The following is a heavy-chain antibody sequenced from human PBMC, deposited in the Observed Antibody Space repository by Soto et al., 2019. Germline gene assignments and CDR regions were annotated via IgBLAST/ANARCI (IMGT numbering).Heavy chain of an antibody. D-gene: IGHD3-10*01. J-gene: IGHJ5*02. Sequence: SETLSLTCTFSGVSISSSSYYWGWIRQPPGKGLEWIGSIYYSGSTYYNPSLKSRVTISVDTSKNQFSLKLSSVTAADTAVYYCARRLHDCSSNSGDGSGSYRAVTHNGFDLWGQRTRVTVSA. V-gene: IGHV4-39*01. CDR3: ARRLHDCSSNSGDGSGSYRAVTHNGFDL. CDR1: GVSISSSSYY. CDR2: IYYSGST.